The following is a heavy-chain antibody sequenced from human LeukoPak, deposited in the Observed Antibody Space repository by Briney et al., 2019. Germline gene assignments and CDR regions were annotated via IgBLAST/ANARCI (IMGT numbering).Heavy chain of an antibody. Sequence: PGGSLRLSCAASGFTFSSYAMSWVRQAPGKGLEWVSSISSSSSYIYYADSVKGRFTISRDNAKNSLYLQMNSLRAEDTAVYYCARDRGATVRHTRFDPWGQGTLVTVSS. CDR1: GFTFSSYA. V-gene: IGHV3-21*01. J-gene: IGHJ5*02. CDR2: ISSSSSYI. CDR3: ARDRGATVRHTRFDP. D-gene: IGHD4-17*01.